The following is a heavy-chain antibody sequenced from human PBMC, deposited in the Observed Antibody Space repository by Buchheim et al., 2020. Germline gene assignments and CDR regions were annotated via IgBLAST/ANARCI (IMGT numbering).Heavy chain of an antibody. CDR3: AKDKTREWPSSLYYGMDV. D-gene: IGHD3-3*01. V-gene: IGHV3-30*18. CDR2: ISYDGSNK. Sequence: QVQLVESGGGVVQPGRSLRLSCAASGFTFSSYGMHWVRQAPGKGLEWVAVISYDGSNKYYADSVKGRFTISRDNSKNTLYLQMNSLRAEDTAVYYCAKDKTREWPSSLYYGMDVWGQGTT. J-gene: IGHJ6*02. CDR1: GFTFSSYG.